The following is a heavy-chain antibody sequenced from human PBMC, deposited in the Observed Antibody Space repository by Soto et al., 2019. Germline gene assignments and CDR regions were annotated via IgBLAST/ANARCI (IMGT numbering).Heavy chain of an antibody. CDR2: IHYTGSR. V-gene: IGHV4-59*02. J-gene: IGHJ3*02. CDR1: GASVNGYY. CDR3: ARWGHPAVKAFDI. Sequence: SETLSLTCTVSGASVNGYYWNWFRQPLGKGLEWIGFIHYTGSRIFNPSLQSRVTMSVDVSQNQFSLRLTSATAADTAIYYCARWGHPAVKAFDIWGQGTTVTVSS. D-gene: IGHD3-16*01.